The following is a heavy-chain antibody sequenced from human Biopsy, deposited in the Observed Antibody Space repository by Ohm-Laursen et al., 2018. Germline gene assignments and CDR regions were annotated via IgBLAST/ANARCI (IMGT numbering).Heavy chain of an antibody. D-gene: IGHD2-15*01. CDR1: GKTFSDYQ. CDR2: INQAGTT. Sequence: SDTLSLTCAVFGKTFSDYQWSWIRRPPGKGLEWIGQINQAGTTNYNPSLKSRVSISADASKYEFSLRLTSVTAADTAVYLCGNEVHGRDYWGLGAQVTVSS. CDR3: GNEVHGRDY. V-gene: IGHV4-34*08. J-gene: IGHJ4*02.